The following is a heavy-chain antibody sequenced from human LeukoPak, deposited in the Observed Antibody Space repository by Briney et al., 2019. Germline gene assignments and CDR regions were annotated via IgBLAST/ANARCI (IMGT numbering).Heavy chain of an antibody. CDR3: ARSLRVRGVPDYMDV. CDR1: GFTFSSYG. V-gene: IGHV3-30*02. D-gene: IGHD3-10*01. CDR2: IRYDGSNK. J-gene: IGHJ6*03. Sequence: GGSLRLSCAASGFTFSSYGMHWVRQAPGKGLEWVAFIRYDGSNKYYADSVKGRFTISRDNSKNTLYLQMNSLRAEDTAVYYCARSLRVRGVPDYMDVWGKGTTVTISS.